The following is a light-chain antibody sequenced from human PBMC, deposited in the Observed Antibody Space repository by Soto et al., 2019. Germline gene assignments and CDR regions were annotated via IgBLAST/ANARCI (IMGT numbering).Light chain of an antibody. CDR3: MQALQTPPT. CDR2: LGS. J-gene: IGKJ2*01. V-gene: IGKV2-28*01. CDR1: QSLLHSNGHKY. Sequence: DIVLTQSPISLHVTPGEPASISCTSSQSLLHSNGHKYLNWYLQKPGQSPQLLIYLGSNRASGVPDRFSGSGSGTDCTLKISRVEAEDVGVYYCMQALQTPPTFGQGTKLEIK.